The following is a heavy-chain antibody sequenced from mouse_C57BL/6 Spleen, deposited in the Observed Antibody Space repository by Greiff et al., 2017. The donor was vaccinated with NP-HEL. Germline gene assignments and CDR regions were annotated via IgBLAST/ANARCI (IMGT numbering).Heavy chain of an antibody. CDR1: GYTFTSYG. J-gene: IGHJ2*01. CDR3: ARRDYGGLRQDY. V-gene: IGHV1-81*01. D-gene: IGHD2-4*01. CDR2: IYPRSGNT. Sequence: QVQLKQSGAELARPGASVKLSCKASGYTFTSYGISWVKQRTGQGLEWIGEIYPRSGNTYYNEKFKGKATLTADKSSSTAYMELRSLTSEDSAVYFCARRDYGGLRQDYWGQGTTLTVSS.